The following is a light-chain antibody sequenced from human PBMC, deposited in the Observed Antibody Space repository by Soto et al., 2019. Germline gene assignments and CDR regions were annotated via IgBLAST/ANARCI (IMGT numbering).Light chain of an antibody. CDR3: SSYAGSNNPYV. V-gene: IGLV2-8*01. CDR1: SSDVGGYNY. Sequence: QSALTQPPSASGSPVQSVTISCTGTSSDVGGYNYVSWYQQHPGKAPKLMIYEVSKRPSGVPDRFSGSKSGNTASLTVSGLQAEDEADYYCSSYAGSNNPYVFGTWTKLTVL. CDR2: EVS. J-gene: IGLJ1*01.